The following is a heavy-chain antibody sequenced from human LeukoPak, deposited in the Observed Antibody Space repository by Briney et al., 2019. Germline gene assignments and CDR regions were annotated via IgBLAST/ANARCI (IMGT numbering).Heavy chain of an antibody. V-gene: IGHV6-1*01. D-gene: IGHD3-22*01. CDR1: GDSVSSNSAA. CDR2: TYYRPKRYH. J-gene: IGHJ5*02. CDR3: ASGAHYYDLT. Sequence: SQTLSLTCAISGDSVSSNSAAWNWVRQSPSRGLEWLGRTYYRPKRYHDYALSVKSRITINPDTSKNQFSLQLNSVTPEDTAVYYCASGAHYYDLTWGQGTLVTVSS.